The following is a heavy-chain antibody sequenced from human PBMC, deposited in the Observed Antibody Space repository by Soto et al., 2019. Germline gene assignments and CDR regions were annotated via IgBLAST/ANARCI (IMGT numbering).Heavy chain of an antibody. CDR2: IYSGGST. D-gene: IGHD1-26*01. V-gene: IGHV3-53*01. CDR1: GFTVSSNY. J-gene: IGHJ4*02. CDR3: ARDGSYGPWSVDY. Sequence: PGGSLRLSCAASGFTVSSNYMSWVRQAPGKGLEWVSVIYSGGSTYYADSVRGRFTISRDNSKNTLYLQMNSLRAEDTAVYYCARDGSYGPWSVDYWGQGTLVTSPQ.